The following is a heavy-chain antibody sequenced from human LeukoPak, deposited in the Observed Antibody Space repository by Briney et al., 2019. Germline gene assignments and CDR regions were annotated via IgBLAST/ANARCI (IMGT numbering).Heavy chain of an antibody. J-gene: IGHJ6*03. Sequence: PGGSLRLSCAASGLTFSSYGMHWVRQAPGKGREWVAFVRYDGSDKYYADSVRGRFAISRDNSKNTLYLQINSLRSEDTAVYYCAKDKLTECDVLTLENFHNYYYMDVWGKGTTVIVSS. CDR3: AKDKLTECDVLTLENFHNYYYMDV. V-gene: IGHV3-30*02. D-gene: IGHD3-9*01. CDR2: VRYDGSDK. CDR1: GLTFSSYG.